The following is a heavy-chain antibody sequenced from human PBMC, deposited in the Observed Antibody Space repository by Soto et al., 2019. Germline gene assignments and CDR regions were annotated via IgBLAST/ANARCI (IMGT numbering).Heavy chain of an antibody. CDR2: ISGSGVLT. CDR1: GFPFSSYA. D-gene: IGHD3-16*01. J-gene: IGHJ3*02. V-gene: IGHV3-23*01. Sequence: EMQLLESGGGLVQPGGSLRLSCVASGFPFSSYAMSWVRQTPGQGLAWVSGISGSGVLTYYADSVKGRFTISRDNSNNTLSLQVHSLRGEDAAVYFCAKRGYYSVFDTWGQGTMVTVSP. CDR3: AKRGYYSVFDT.